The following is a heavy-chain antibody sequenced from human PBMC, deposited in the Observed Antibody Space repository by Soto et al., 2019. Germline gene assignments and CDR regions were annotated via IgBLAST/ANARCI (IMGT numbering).Heavy chain of an antibody. CDR2: INHSGST. V-gene: IGHV4-34*01. Sequence: SDTLSLTCAVYGGSFSGYYCSWIRQPPGKGLEWIGDINHSGSTNYYPSLKSRVIMSVDTFKNQFSLKLSSVTAADRAVYYCARHKQVRATVWGKYYYGMNVEGQRTTVTGPS. J-gene: IGHJ6*02. CDR1: GGSFSGYY. CDR3: ARHKQVRATVWGKYYYGMNV. D-gene: IGHD1-26*01.